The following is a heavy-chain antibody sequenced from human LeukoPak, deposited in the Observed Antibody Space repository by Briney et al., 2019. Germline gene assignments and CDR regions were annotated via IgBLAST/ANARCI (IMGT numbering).Heavy chain of an antibody. Sequence: SETLSLTCTVSGGSISNYYWNWIRQPPGKGLEWIGFIYYSGFANYSPSLKSRVTISVDTSKNQSSLKLTSVTPADTAVYYCARDAEMSTPYYYAMDVWGLGTTVTVSS. CDR2: IYYSGFA. CDR3: ARDAEMSTPYYYAMDV. D-gene: IGHD5-24*01. V-gene: IGHV4-59*01. J-gene: IGHJ6*02. CDR1: GGSISNYY.